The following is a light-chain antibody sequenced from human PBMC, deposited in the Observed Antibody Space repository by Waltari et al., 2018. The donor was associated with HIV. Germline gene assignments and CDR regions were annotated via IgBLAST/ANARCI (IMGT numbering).Light chain of an antibody. CDR3: QAWTSPGSI. J-gene: IGLJ2*01. V-gene: IGLV3-1*01. CDR2: QNN. Sequence: QPPSVSVSAGQTVTITCSGNDLGHKHVYWYQQRPGQSPVLVMSQNNKRPSGSPERFSGSKSGNTATLTISGTQTLDEATYYCQAWTSPGSIFGGGTILTVL. CDR1: DLGHKH.